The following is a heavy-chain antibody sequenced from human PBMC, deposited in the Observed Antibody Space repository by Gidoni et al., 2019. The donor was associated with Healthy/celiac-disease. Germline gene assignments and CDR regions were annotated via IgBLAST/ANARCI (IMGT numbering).Heavy chain of an antibody. D-gene: IGHD4-17*01. CDR1: GGSISSSSYY. Sequence: QLQLQESGPGLVKPSETLSLTCTVSGGSISSSSYYWGWIRQPPGKGLEWIGSIYYSGSTYYNPSLKSRVTISVDTSKNQFSLKLSSVTAADTAVYYCARHTRSMTTVTSALGYWGQGTLVTVSS. J-gene: IGHJ4*02. V-gene: IGHV4-39*01. CDR2: IYYSGST. CDR3: ARHTRSMTTVTSALGY.